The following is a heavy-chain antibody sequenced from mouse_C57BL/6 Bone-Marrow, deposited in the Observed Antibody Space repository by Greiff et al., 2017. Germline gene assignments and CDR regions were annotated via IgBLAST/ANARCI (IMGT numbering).Heavy chain of an antibody. CDR2: INPSSGYT. D-gene: IGHD2-3*01. CDR1: GYTFTSYW. J-gene: IGHJ4*01. Sequence: VQLVESGAELAKPGASVKLSCKASGYTFTSYWMPWVKQRPGQGLEWIGYINPSSGYTKYNQKFKDKATLTADKSSSTYYMQLSSLTYADSAVYYGARRYYDSYPIYYAMDYWGQGTSVTVSS. CDR3: ARRYYDSYPIYYAMDY. V-gene: IGHV1-7*01.